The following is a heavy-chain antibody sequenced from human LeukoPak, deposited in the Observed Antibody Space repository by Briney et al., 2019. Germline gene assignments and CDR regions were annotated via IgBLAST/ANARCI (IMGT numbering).Heavy chain of an antibody. D-gene: IGHD6-19*01. V-gene: IGHV1-2*02. Sequence: ASVKVSCKASGHTFTGYYMHWVRQAPGQGLEWMGWINPNSGGTSHAQKFQGRVSMTRDTSISTAYMELSRLRSDDTAVYYCAQSSGWDSLKYWGQGTLVTVSS. CDR2: INPNSGGT. CDR3: AQSSGWDSLKY. CDR1: GHTFTGYY. J-gene: IGHJ4*02.